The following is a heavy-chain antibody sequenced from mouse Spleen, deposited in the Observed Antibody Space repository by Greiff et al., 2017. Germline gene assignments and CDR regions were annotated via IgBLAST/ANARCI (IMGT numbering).Heavy chain of an antibody. J-gene: IGHJ2*01. CDR3: ASPFDYYGSSYGEY. Sequence: EVKLMESGGGLVKPGGSLKLSCAASGFTFSSYAMSWVRQTPEKRLEWVATISSGGSYTYYPDSVKGRFTISRDNAKNTLYLQMSSLRSEDTAMYYCASPFDYYGSSYGEYWGQGTTLTVSS. CDR1: GFTFSSYA. CDR2: ISSGGSYT. V-gene: IGHV5-9-1*01. D-gene: IGHD1-1*01.